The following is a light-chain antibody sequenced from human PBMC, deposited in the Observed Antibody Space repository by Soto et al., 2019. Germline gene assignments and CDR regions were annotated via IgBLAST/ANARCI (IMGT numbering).Light chain of an antibody. CDR1: SSDVGGYNY. V-gene: IGLV2-11*01. J-gene: IGLJ1*01. CDR3: CSYAGSYTLV. CDR2: DVN. Sequence: QSALTQPRSVSGSPGQSVTISSTGTSSDVGGYNYVSWYQQHPGKAPKLMIYDVNKRPSGVPDRFSGSKSGNTASLTISGLQAEDEADYYCCSYAGSYTLVFGTGTKLTVL.